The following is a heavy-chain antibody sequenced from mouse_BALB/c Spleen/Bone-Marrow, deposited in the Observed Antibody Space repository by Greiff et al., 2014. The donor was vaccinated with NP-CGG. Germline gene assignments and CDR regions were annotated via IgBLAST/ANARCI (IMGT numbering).Heavy chain of an antibody. V-gene: IGHV3-2*02. CDR3: ASSADWYFDV. Sequence: VQLQQSEPGLVKPSQSLSLTCTVTGYSITSDYVWNWIRQFPGNKLEWMGYISYSGSISYNPSLKSRISITRDTSMNQVFLQLNSVTTEDTATYYCASSADWYFDVWGAGTTVTVSS. CDR1: GYSITSDYV. CDR2: ISYSGSI. D-gene: IGHD3-1*01. J-gene: IGHJ1*01.